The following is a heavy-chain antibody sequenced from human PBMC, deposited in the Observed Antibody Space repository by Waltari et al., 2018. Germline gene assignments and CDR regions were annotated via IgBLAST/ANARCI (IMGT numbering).Heavy chain of an antibody. D-gene: IGHD2-15*01. CDR1: GYTFTAYY. Sequence: QVHLMQSGAEVKTPGASVPVPCKTSGYTFTAYYMHWVRQAPGQGLEWMGWVNPNSGDTNYAQKFQGRVTMTRDTSISTAYMELSRLRSDDAAVYFCARELLVVTSPYYGLDVWGQGTTVTVSS. CDR2: VNPNSGDT. J-gene: IGHJ6*02. CDR3: ARELLVVTSPYYGLDV. V-gene: IGHV1-2*02.